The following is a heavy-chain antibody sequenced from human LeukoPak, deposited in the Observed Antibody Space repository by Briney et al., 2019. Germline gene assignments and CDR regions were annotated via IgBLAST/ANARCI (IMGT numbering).Heavy chain of an antibody. CDR3: AREVRGVRGVMEY. CDR2: IWYDGSNK. CDR1: GFTFSSYA. V-gene: IGHV3-33*08. D-gene: IGHD3-10*01. Sequence: PGGSLRLSCAASGFTFSSYAMHWVRQAPGKGLEWVAVIWYDGSNKYYADSVKGRFTISRDNSKNTLYLQMNSLRAEDTAVYYCAREVRGVRGVMEYWGQGTLVTVSS. J-gene: IGHJ4*02.